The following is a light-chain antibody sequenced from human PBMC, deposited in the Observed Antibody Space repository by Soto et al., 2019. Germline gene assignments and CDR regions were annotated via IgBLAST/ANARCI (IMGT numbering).Light chain of an antibody. CDR1: SSNIGSNY. CDR2: RNN. V-gene: IGLV1-47*01. J-gene: IGLJ2*01. CDR3: AAWDDSLSGVV. Sequence: QAVLTQPPSASGTPGPRVTISCSGSSSNIGSNYVYWYQQLPGTAPKLLIYRNNQRPSGVPDRFSGSKSGTSGSLAISGLRSEDEADYYCAAWDDSLSGVVFGGGTKLTVL.